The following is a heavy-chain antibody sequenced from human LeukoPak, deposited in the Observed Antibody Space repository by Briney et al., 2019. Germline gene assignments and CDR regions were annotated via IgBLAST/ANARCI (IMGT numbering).Heavy chain of an antibody. Sequence: ASVKVSCKASGYIFTSYGISWVRQAPGQGFEWMGWISAYNGNTNYAQNLQVRVTMTTDTSTSTAYMELRSLRSEDTPVYYCARLDYYDSSGYYTLFDYWGQGTLVTV. J-gene: IGHJ4*02. V-gene: IGHV1-18*01. D-gene: IGHD3-22*01. CDR1: GYIFTSYG. CDR3: ARLDYYDSSGYYTLFDY. CDR2: ISAYNGNT.